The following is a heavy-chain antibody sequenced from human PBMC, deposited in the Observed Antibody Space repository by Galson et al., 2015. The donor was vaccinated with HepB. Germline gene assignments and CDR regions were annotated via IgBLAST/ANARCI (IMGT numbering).Heavy chain of an antibody. CDR1: EDSVSSNSAA. J-gene: IGHJ6*02. V-gene: IGHV6-1*01. Sequence: CAISEDSVSSNSAAWNWIRRSPSRGLEWLGRAYYRSKWYSDYAVSVRSRISINVDTSRNQFSLQLNSVTPEDTAVYYCARVAGTIYYYGMDVWGQGATVTVSS. D-gene: IGHD6-19*01. CDR2: AYYRSKWYS. CDR3: ARVAGTIYYYGMDV.